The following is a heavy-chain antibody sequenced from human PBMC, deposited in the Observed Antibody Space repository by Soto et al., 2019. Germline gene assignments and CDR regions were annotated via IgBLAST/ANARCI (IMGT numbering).Heavy chain of an antibody. CDR1: VFTFSAYW. CDR2: ISDDGSTT. D-gene: IGHD1-1*01. CDR3: TRGPRVSSTGTGAH. V-gene: IGHV3-74*01. Sequence: WGSLRISCEFSVFTFSAYWMHWVRQVPGKGLIWVSRISDDGSTTTYADSVKGRFTISRDNAKNTLYLRMNSLRADDTGLYYCTRGPRVSSTGTGAHWGHGTLVTVSS. J-gene: IGHJ4*01.